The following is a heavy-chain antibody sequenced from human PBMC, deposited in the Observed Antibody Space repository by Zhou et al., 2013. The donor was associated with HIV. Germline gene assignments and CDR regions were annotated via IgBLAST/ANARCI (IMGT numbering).Heavy chain of an antibody. CDR1: GSTFSSYA. Sequence: QVQLVQSGAEVKKPGSSVKVSCKASGSTFSSYAISWVRQAPGQGLEWMGRIIPILGIANYAQKFQGRVTITADKSTSTAYMELSSLRSEDTAVYYCASDGSSGYFYKGDYWGQGTLVTVSS. CDR3: ASDGSSGYFYKGDY. D-gene: IGHD3-22*01. V-gene: IGHV1-69*04. CDR2: IIPILGIA. J-gene: IGHJ4*02.